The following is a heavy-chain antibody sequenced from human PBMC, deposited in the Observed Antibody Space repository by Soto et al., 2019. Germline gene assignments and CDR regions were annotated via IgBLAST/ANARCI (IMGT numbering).Heavy chain of an antibody. D-gene: IGHD3-10*01. CDR1: GYTFTSYA. J-gene: IGHJ3*02. CDR3: ARDAEYYGAGSRDLFAI. CDR2: INAGNGNT. V-gene: IGHV1-3*01. Sequence: ASVKVSCKASGYTFTSYAMHWVRQAPGQSLEWMGWINAGNGNTKYSQKFQGRVTITRDTSASTAYMELSSLRSEDTAVYYCARDAEYYGAGSRDLFAISGQGTMVTVSS.